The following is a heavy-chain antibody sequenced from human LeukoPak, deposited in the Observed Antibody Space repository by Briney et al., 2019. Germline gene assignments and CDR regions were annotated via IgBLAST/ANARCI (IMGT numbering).Heavy chain of an antibody. J-gene: IGHJ4*02. V-gene: IGHV4-38-2*02. CDR3: ARDSGYDRSHFDY. CDR1: GYSISSGYY. Sequence: SETLSLTCTVSGYSISSGYYWGWIRQPPGKGLEWIGSIYHSGSTYYNPSLKSRVTISVDTSKNQFSLKLSSVTAADTAVYYCARDSGYDRSHFDYWGQGTLVTVSS. D-gene: IGHD5-12*01. CDR2: IYHSGST.